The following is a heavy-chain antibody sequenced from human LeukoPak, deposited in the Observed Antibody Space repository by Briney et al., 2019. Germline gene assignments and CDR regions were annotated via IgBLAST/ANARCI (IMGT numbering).Heavy chain of an antibody. CDR1: GYTFTSYA. CDR2: INAGNGNT. CDR3: ATSNCSSTSCYPNWFDP. D-gene: IGHD2-2*01. Sequence: ASVKVSCKASGYTFTSYAMHWVRQAPGQRLEWMGWINAGNGNTKYSQKFQGRVTITRDTSASTAYMELSSLRSEDTAVYYCATSNCSSTSCYPNWFDPWGQGTLVTVSS. V-gene: IGHV1-3*01. J-gene: IGHJ5*02.